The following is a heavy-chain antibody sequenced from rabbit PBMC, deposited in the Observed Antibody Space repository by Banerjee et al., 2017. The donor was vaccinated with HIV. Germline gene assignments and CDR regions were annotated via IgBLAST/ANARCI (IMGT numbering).Heavy chain of an antibody. D-gene: IGHD4-2*01. CDR2: INAGGAST. J-gene: IGHJ3*01. CDR3: VRERNDAAYAGAGYAGL. Sequence: QSLEESGGDLVKPGASLTLTCTASGIDFSSSGWIWWVRQAPGKGLEWIGCINAGGASTWYASWVNGRFTISKTSSTTVTLQMTSLTAADTATYFCVRERNDAAYAGAGYAGLWGQGTLVTVS. V-gene: IGHV1S40*01. CDR1: GIDFSSSGW.